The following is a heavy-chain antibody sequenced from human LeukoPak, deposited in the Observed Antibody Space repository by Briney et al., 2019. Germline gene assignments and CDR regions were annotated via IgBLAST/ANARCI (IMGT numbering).Heavy chain of an antibody. Sequence: PSQTLSLTCAVSGGSISSGGYSWSWIRQPPGKGLEWIGYIYHSGSTYYNPSLKCRVTISVDRSKNQFSLKLSSVTAADTAVYYCARVSGYDLRTYYFDYWGQGTLVTVSS. D-gene: IGHD5-12*01. CDR3: ARVSGYDLRTYYFDY. J-gene: IGHJ4*02. CDR1: GGSISSGGYS. CDR2: IYHSGST. V-gene: IGHV4-30-2*01.